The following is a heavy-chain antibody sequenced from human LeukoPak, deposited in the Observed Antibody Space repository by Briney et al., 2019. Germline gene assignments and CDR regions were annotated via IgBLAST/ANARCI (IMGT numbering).Heavy chain of an antibody. D-gene: IGHD1-1*01. CDR1: GFTFGSYS. J-gene: IGHJ4*02. CDR2: ISSSSGTK. CDR3: ARESNWNFDY. Sequence: GGSPRLPCAASGFTFGSYSMTWVRQVPGKGLEWVSHISSSSGTKNFADSVKGRFSISRDNAKNSVFLQMNSLRDDDTGVYYCARESNWNFDYWGQGTLVAVSS. V-gene: IGHV3-48*02.